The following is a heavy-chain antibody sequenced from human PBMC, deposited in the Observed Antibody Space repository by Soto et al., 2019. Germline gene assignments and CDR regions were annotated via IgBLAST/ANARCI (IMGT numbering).Heavy chain of an antibody. CDR2: IWYDGSNK. D-gene: IGHD6-6*01. Sequence: GSLRLSCAASGFTFSSYGMHWVRQAPGKGLEWVAVIWYDGSNKYYADSVKGRFTISRDNSKNTLYLQMNSLRAEDTAVYYCAKLTSIAARTSFDYWGQGTLVTVSS. CDR1: GFTFSSYG. CDR3: AKLTSIAARTSFDY. J-gene: IGHJ4*02. V-gene: IGHV3-33*06.